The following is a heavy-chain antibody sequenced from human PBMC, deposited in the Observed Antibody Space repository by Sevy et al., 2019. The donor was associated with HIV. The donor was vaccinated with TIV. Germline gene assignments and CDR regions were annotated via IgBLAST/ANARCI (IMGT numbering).Heavy chain of an antibody. CDR3: ARDLPPSATTVAHFDY. V-gene: IGHV3-33*01. CDR1: GFTFSSYG. CDR2: IWYDGSNK. J-gene: IGHJ4*02. D-gene: IGHD4-17*01. Sequence: GGSLRLSCAASGFTFSSYGMHWVRQAPGKGLEWVAVIWYDGSNKYYADSVKGRFTISRDNAGNSLYLQMKSLRAEDTAVYYCARDLPPSATTVAHFDYWGQGTLVTVSS.